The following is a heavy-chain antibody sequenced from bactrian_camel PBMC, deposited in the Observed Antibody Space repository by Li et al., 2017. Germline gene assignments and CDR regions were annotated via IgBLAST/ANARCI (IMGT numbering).Heavy chain of an antibody. CDR3: AAHPAIDLSWWLLLHGNSYP. V-gene: IGHV3S40*01. CDR1: GPAHITTY. J-gene: IGHJ6*01. CDR2: IFSPDGTT. D-gene: IGHD2*01. Sequence: VQLVESGGGSVQTGGSLRLSCTASGPAHITTYTSWFRQAPGKGREGVASIFSPDGTTYYADAVKGRFHISLEPDNMTVYLQMDSLKPEDNAMYYCAAHPAIDLSWWLLLHGNSYPWGQGTQVTVS.